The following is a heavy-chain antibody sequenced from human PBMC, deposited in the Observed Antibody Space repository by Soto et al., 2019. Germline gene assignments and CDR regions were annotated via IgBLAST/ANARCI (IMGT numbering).Heavy chain of an antibody. CDR2: LYSSGNT. J-gene: IGHJ4*02. CDR3: ARGRYSSGWYQVDY. Sequence: SETLSLTCTVSGASISAYAWRWIRQPAGKGLEWIGRLYSSGNTNYNPSFKSRLTMSADTSKNQFSLKLSSVTAADTAVYYCARGRYSSGWYQVDYWGQGTLVTVSS. V-gene: IGHV4-4*07. D-gene: IGHD6-19*01. CDR1: GASISAYA.